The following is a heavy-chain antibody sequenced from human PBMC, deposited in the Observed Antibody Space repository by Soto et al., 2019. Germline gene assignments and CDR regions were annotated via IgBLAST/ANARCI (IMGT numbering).Heavy chain of an antibody. CDR2: INSDGSST. CDR3: ARSRYYGSGSYYAPYYYYGMDV. D-gene: IGHD3-10*01. CDR1: GFTFSSYW. J-gene: IGHJ6*02. V-gene: IGHV3-74*01. Sequence: GESLRLSCAASGFTFSSYWMHWARQAPGKGLVWVSRINSDGSSTSYADSVKGRFTISRDNAKNTLYLQMNSLRAEDTAVYYCARSRYYGSGSYYAPYYYYGMDVWGQGTTVTVSS.